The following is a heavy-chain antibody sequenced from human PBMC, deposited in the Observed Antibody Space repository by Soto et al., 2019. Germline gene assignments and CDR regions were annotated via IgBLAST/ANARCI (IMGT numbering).Heavy chain of an antibody. CDR3: ARRGPGSSGSSTPRLYYYGMDV. CDR1: GFAFDIYT. J-gene: IGHJ6*02. D-gene: IGHD6-13*01. Sequence: SLRLSCATSGFAFDIYTMNWVRQAPGKGLEWVSSISSSSSYIFDADSVKGRLTTSRDNAKNSLYLQMSSLKASDTAMYYCARRGPGSSGSSTPRLYYYGMDVWGQGTTVTVSS. V-gene: IGHV3-21*04. CDR2: ISSSSSYI.